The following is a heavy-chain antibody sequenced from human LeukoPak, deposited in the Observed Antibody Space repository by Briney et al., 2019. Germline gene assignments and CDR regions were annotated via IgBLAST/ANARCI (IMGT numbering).Heavy chain of an antibody. CDR3: ARDRDSRWDFDL. CDR2: IKQDGSET. CDR1: GFTSSTYW. J-gene: IGHJ2*01. Sequence: PGGSLRLSCAASGFTSSTYWMNWVRQAPGKGLEWVASIKQDGSETYYVDSVKGRFTLSRDNAKNSLYLQMNSLRADDTAVYYCARDRDSRWDFDLWGRGTLVTVSS. D-gene: IGHD3-22*01. V-gene: IGHV3-7*01.